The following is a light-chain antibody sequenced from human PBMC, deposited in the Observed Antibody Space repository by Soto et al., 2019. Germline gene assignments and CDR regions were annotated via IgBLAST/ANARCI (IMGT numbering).Light chain of an antibody. V-gene: IGKV3-15*01. J-gene: IGKJ1*01. CDR3: HQYHYWWT. CDR1: QYVSGH. Sequence: EIVLTQSPDTLSLSPGERVTLSCRASQYVSGHFAWYQQRPGQAPRLIISGVSTRATGVPARFSGSGSGTEFTLTINSLQSEDFAVYYCHQYHYWWTFGQGTRVEIK. CDR2: GVS.